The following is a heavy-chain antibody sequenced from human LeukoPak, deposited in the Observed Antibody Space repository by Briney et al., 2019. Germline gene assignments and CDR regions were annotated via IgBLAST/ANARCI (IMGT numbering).Heavy chain of an antibody. V-gene: IGHV3-53*01. D-gene: IGHD1-26*01. Sequence: GGSLRLSCAASGFTVSSNYMSWVRQAPGKGLEWVSVIYSGGSTYYADSVKGRFTISRDNSKNTLYLQMNSLRAEDTAVYYCARGSSSPPGAFDIWGQGTMVTVS. CDR3: ARGSSSPPGAFDI. J-gene: IGHJ3*02. CDR2: IYSGGST. CDR1: GFTVSSNY.